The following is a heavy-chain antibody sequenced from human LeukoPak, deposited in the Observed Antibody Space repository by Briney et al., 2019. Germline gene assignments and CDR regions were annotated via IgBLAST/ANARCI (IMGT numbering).Heavy chain of an antibody. CDR2: ISVSGGST. V-gene: IGHV3-23*01. CDR1: GFTFSSYA. Sequence: GGSLRLSCAASGFTFSSYAMSWVRQAPGKGLEWVSSISVSGGSTYYADSVKGRFTISRDNSKNTLYLQMNSLRAEDTAIYYCARSQTPDCTNGICYFFDYWGQGTLVTVSS. CDR3: ARSQTPDCTNGICYFFDY. D-gene: IGHD2-8*01. J-gene: IGHJ4*02.